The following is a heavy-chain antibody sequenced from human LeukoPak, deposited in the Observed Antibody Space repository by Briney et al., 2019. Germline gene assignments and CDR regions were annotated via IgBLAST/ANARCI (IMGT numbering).Heavy chain of an antibody. Sequence: ASVKVSCRASGYTFTTLYIHWVRQAPGQGLEWMGIINPSGGSTSYAQKFQGRVSMTRDMSTSTVYMELSGLRSEDTAVYYCARGGIVPTGILSGDWQKYDPYDIWGQGTMVTVSS. J-gene: IGHJ3*02. CDR1: GYTFTTLY. CDR2: INPSGGST. V-gene: IGHV1-46*01. CDR3: ARGGIVPTGILSGDWQKYDPYDI. D-gene: IGHD2-2*01.